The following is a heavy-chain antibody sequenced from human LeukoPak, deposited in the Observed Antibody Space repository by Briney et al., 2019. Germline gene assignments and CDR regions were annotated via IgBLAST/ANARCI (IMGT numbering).Heavy chain of an antibody. CDR1: GYTFTSYD. Sequence: ASVKVSCKASGYTFTSYDINWVRQATGQGLEWMGWMNPNSGNTGYAQKFQGRVTMTRNTSISTAYMELSSLRSEDTAVYYCARTAPKYDPDTDYHYMDVWGKGTTVTVSS. V-gene: IGHV1-8*01. CDR2: MNPNSGNT. D-gene: IGHD3-16*01. CDR3: ARTAPKYDPDTDYHYMDV. J-gene: IGHJ6*03.